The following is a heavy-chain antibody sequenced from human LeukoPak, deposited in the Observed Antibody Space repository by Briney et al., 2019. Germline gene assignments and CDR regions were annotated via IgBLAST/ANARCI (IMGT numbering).Heavy chain of an antibody. V-gene: IGHV6-1*01. CDR3: VRSSPTMMSFDY. D-gene: IGHD6-6*01. J-gene: IGHJ4*02. Sequence: SQTLSLTCAISGDSVSSNSAAWNWIRQSPSRGLEWLGRTYYRSKWYNDYAVSVKSRITINPDTSKNQFSLQLNSVTPEDTAVYYCVRSSPTMMSFDYWGQGTLVTVPS. CDR2: TYYRSKWYN. CDR1: GDSVSSNSAA.